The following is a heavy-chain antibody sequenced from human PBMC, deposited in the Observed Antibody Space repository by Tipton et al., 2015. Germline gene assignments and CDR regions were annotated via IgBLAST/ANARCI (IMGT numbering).Heavy chain of an antibody. CDR2: IYYSGDM. J-gene: IGHJ4*02. Sequence: GLVKPSETLSLTCTVSAYSISSDYYWGWIRQPPGKGLEWIGSIYYSGDMYYNPSLKSRVAMSVDTSNNHFSLRLTSLTASDTAVYYCASLLLYGDYVHGLGYWGRGTLVTVSS. V-gene: IGHV4-38-2*02. CDR3: ASLLLYGDYVHGLGY. D-gene: IGHD4-17*01. CDR1: AYSISSDYY.